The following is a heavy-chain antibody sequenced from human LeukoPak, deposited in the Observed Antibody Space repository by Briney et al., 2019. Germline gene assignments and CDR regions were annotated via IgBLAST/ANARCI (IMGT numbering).Heavy chain of an antibody. CDR3: ARGRFVRGVIDWFDP. CDR1: GYTFTGYY. CDR2: INPNSGGT. V-gene: IGHV1-2*06. D-gene: IGHD3-10*02. Sequence: ASVKVSCKASGYTFTGYYMHWVRQASGQGLEWMGRINPNSGGTNYAQKFQGRVTMTRDTSISTAYMELSRLRSDDTAVYYCARGRFVRGVIDWFDPWGQGTLVTVS. J-gene: IGHJ5*02.